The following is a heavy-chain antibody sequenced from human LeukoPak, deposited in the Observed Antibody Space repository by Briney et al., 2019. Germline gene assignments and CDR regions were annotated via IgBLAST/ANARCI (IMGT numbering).Heavy chain of an antibody. J-gene: IGHJ5*02. CDR1: GFTFSRYW. Sequence: GGSLRLSCAASGFTFSRYWMSWVCQAPGKGLQWVANIKQDGSEKYYVDSVKGRFTISRDNAKNSLYLQMNSLRAEDTAVYYCAQECVDSSGYYYVPNWFDPWGQGTLVTVSS. V-gene: IGHV3-7*01. CDR3: AQECVDSSGYYYVPNWFDP. CDR2: IKQDGSEK. D-gene: IGHD3-22*01.